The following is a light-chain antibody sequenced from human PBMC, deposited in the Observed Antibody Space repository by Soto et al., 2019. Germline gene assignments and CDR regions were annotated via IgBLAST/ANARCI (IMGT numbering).Light chain of an antibody. J-gene: IGKJ3*01. V-gene: IGKV3-20*01. Sequence: EIVLTQSPGTLSLSPGERATLSCRASHSVSSSYLAWYQQTTGQAPRLLIYVASRRATGIPDRFSGSGSGTDFTLAISSLEPDDFAVYYCQQYGSSPLFTVGPGTKVYI. CDR3: QQYGSSPLFT. CDR1: HSVSSSY. CDR2: VAS.